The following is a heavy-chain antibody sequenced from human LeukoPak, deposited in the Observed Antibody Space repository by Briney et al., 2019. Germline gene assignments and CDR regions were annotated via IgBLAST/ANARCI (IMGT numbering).Heavy chain of an antibody. CDR2: INPNSGGT. D-gene: IGHD5-12*01. Sequence: ASVKVSCKASGYTFTGYYMHWVRQAPGQGLEWMGWINPNSGGTNYAQKFQGRVTMTRDTSISTAYMELSRLRSDDTAVYYCARDSGHAQNPDYWGQGTLVTVSS. J-gene: IGHJ4*02. V-gene: IGHV1-2*02. CDR1: GYTFTGYY. CDR3: ARDSGHAQNPDY.